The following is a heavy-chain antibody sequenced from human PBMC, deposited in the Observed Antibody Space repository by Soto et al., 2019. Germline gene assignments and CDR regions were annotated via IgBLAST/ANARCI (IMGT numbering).Heavy chain of an antibody. J-gene: IGHJ4*02. Sequence: QVQLQESGPGLVKPSGTLSLTCTVSGGSMRSSNWWIWVRQPPGKGLEWIGEAHHSGRTNYNPSLKSRVTISVDKSKNHFSLKLSSVTAADTAVYYCARSEATVLDNWGQGTLVTVSS. CDR1: GGSMRSSNW. V-gene: IGHV4-4*02. D-gene: IGHD4-17*01. CDR2: AHHSGRT. CDR3: ARSEATVLDN.